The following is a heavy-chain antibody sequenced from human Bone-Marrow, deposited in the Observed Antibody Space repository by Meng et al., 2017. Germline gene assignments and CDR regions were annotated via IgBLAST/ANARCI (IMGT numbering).Heavy chain of an antibody. CDR2: ISSSSSYI. CDR1: GFTFSSYS. Sequence: GGSLRLSCAASGFTFSSYSMNWVRQAPGKGLEWVSSISSSSSYIYYADSVKGRFTISRDNAKNSLYLQMNSLRAEDTAVYYCARYYYDSSGYYSLGDWGQGTQVTVSS. J-gene: IGHJ1*01. D-gene: IGHD3-22*01. CDR3: ARYYYDSSGYYSLGD. V-gene: IGHV3-21*01.